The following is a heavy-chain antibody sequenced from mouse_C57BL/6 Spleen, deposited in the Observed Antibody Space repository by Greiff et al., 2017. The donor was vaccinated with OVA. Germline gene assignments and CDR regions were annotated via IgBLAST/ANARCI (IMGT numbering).Heavy chain of an antibody. V-gene: IGHV1-39*01. J-gene: IGHJ4*01. CDR2: INPNNGTT. D-gene: IGHD2-4*01. CDR3: ANYYDYYGRSRYYAMDY. Sequence: VQLQQSGPELVKPGASVKISCKASGYSFTDYNMNWVKQSTGQSLEWIGEINPNNGTTSYNQKFKGKATLTVDQSASTAYMQLNSLTSEDSAVYYCANYYDYYGRSRYYAMDYWGQGTSVTVSS. CDR1: GYSFTDYN.